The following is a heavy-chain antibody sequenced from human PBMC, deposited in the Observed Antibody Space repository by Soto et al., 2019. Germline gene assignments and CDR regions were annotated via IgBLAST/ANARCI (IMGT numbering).Heavy chain of an antibody. CDR2: IKQDGSEK. J-gene: IGHJ4*02. CDR3: ARGPRARGQLLFDY. V-gene: IGHV3-7*01. CDR1: GFTFSSYW. D-gene: IGHD2-2*01. Sequence: GGSLRLSCAASGFTFSSYWMSWVRQAPGKGLEWVANIKQDGSEKYYVDSVKGRFTISRDNAKNSLYLQMSSLRAEDTAVYYCARGPRARGQLLFDYWGQGTLVTVSS.